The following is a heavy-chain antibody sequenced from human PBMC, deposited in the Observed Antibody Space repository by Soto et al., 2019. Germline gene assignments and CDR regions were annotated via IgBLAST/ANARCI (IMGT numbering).Heavy chain of an antibody. J-gene: IGHJ4*02. V-gene: IGHV4-59*01. Sequence: QVQLKESGPGLVKPSETLSLTCPASGGSINYYYWSWKRQSPGKGLEWIGYIYYDGITNYNPSLRRRAPISVDTSKNQFSRNLRFVTAADTALYYCARWNEGLDDWGQGALVTVSS. CDR2: IYYDGIT. CDR1: GGSINYYY. D-gene: IGHD1-1*01. CDR3: ARWNEGLDD.